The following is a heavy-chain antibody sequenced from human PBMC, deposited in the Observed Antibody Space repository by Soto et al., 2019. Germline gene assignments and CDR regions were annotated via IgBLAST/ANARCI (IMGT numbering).Heavy chain of an antibody. CDR2: IWYDGSNK. D-gene: IGHD4-17*01. CDR3: ARDLSGDYGALDT. Sequence: GVSLRLSCAPSGFTFSSYGRHWASQAPGKGLEWVAVIWYDGSNKVYADSVKGRFTISRDNSKNTLYLQMNSLRAEDTAVYYCARDLSGDYGALDTWGQGTMVTVSS. V-gene: IGHV3-33*01. J-gene: IGHJ3*02. CDR1: GFTFSSYG.